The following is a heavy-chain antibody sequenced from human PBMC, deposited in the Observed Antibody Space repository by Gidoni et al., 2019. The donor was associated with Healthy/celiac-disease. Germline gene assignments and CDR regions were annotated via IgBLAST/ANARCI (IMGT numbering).Heavy chain of an antibody. CDR3: AKAVYYYGSGSYYIDY. CDR2: ISYDGSNK. CDR1: GLTFSSYG. D-gene: IGHD3-10*01. J-gene: IGHJ4*02. Sequence: QVQLVESGGGVVQPGRSMRLSCAASGLTFSSYGMHWVRQAPGKGLEWVAVISYDGSNKYYADSVKGRFTISRDNSKNTLYLQMNSLRAEDTAVYYCAKAVYYYGSGSYYIDYWGQGTLVTVSS. V-gene: IGHV3-30*18.